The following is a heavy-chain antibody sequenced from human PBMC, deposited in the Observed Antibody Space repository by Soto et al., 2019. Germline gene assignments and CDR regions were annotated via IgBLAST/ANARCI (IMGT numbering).Heavy chain of an antibody. J-gene: IGHJ4*02. CDR1: KISLAGIA. V-gene: IGHV3-49*03. CDR3: TRVPPNNYGSGTYPCDY. CDR2: ITSKAYGGTA. D-gene: IGHD3-10*01. Sequence: GSLRLSCTDWKISLAGIASTCFRLVSGRGLEKVGFITSKAYGGTAEYAASVKGRFTISRDDSKSIAYLQMNSLKTEDTAVYYCTRVPPNNYGSGTYPCDYCRQ.